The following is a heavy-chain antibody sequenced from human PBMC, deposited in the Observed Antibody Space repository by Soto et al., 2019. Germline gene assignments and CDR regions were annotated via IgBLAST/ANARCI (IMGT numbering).Heavy chain of an antibody. CDR1: GASLSSGGYY. D-gene: IGHD3-22*01. J-gene: IGHJ3*01. CDR2: IFHTGTT. Sequence: QVQLQESGPGLAKPSQTLSLTCTVSGASLSSGGYYWTWIRQVPGKALDGFGYIFHTGTTFYNPSLKSRVVMSIEKSDNQFSLNLRSVTAADTAVYYCARGLGYDSNGRFLAAFDVWGQGTMVTVSS. V-gene: IGHV4-31*03. CDR3: ARGLGYDSNGRFLAAFDV.